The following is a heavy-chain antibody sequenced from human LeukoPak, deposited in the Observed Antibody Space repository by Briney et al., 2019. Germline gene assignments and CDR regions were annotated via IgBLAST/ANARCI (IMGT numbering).Heavy chain of an antibody. CDR2: INQDGSEK. V-gene: IGHV3-7*01. CDR3: ARDHRQLVTMDY. CDR1: GFSFSTYW. J-gene: IGHJ4*02. Sequence: GGSLRLSCAASGFSFSTYWMTWVRQAPGKGLEWVANINQDGSEKWYVDSVKGRLTISRDNAKNSLYLQMNSLRAEDTAVYYCARDHRQLVTMDYWGQGTLVTVSS. D-gene: IGHD6-13*01.